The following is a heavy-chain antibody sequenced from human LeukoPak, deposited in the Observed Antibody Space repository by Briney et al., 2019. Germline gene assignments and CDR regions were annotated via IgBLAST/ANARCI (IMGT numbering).Heavy chain of an antibody. V-gene: IGHV4-39*01. CDR3: ASPPAAVEYSSSGFQH. J-gene: IGHJ1*01. CDR2: IYYSGST. D-gene: IGHD6-6*01. Sequence: PSETLSLTCTVSGGSISSSSYYWGWIRQPPGKGLEWIGSIYYSGSTYYNPSLKSRVTISVNTTKNQFSLKLSSVTAADTAVYYCASPPAAVEYSSSGFQHWGQGTLVTVSS. CDR1: GGSISSSSYY.